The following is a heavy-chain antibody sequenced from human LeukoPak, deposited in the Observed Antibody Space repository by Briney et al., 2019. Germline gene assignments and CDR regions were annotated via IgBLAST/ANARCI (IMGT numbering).Heavy chain of an antibody. CDR3: AKVWGGPMGWFDP. Sequence: PGGSLRLSCAVSGSTFSSYAMSWVRQAPGKGLEWVSAISGSGGSTYYADSVKGRFTISRDNSKNTLYLQMNSLRGEDTAVYYCAKVWGGPMGWFDPWGRGTLVTVSS. CDR2: ISGSGGST. V-gene: IGHV3-23*01. CDR1: GSTFSSYA. D-gene: IGHD3-16*01. J-gene: IGHJ5*02.